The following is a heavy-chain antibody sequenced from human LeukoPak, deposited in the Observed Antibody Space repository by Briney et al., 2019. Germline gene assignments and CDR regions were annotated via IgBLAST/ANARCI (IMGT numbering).Heavy chain of an antibody. D-gene: IGHD4-17*01. J-gene: IGHJ3*02. CDR3: ARADYGDNVDAFDI. V-gene: IGHV3-48*04. CDR2: ISSSSSTI. Sequence: GGSLRLSCAASGFTFSSYSMNWVRQAPGKGLEWVSYISSSSSTIYYADSVKGRFTISRDNAKNSLYLQMNSLRAEDTAVYYCARADYGDNVDAFDIWGQGTMVTVSS. CDR1: GFTFSSYS.